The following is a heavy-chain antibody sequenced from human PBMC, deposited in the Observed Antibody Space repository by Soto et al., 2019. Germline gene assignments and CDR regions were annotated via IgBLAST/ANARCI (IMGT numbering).Heavy chain of an antibody. J-gene: IGHJ5*02. CDR3: ARGIRAQTTVTTGEFDP. V-gene: IGHV1-69*06. CDR2: IIPIFCTA. CDR1: GGTXTSYA. Sequence: SXKVSFKASGGTXTSYAIDLVRQAPGQGLEWIGGIIPIFCTANYAQKCQGRVTITADKSTSTASMELSSLRYQDPAVYYCARGIRAQTTVTTGEFDPWGQGTLGTVS. D-gene: IGHD4-4*01.